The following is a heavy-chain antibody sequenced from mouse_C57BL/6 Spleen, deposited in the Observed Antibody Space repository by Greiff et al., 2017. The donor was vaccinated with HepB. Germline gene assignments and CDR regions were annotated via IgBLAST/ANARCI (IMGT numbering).Heavy chain of an antibody. CDR1: GYTFTSYG. J-gene: IGHJ4*01. Sequence: VQLQQSGAELARPGASVKLSCKASGYTFTSYGISWVKQRTGQGLEWIGEIYPRSGNTYYNEKFKGKATLTADKSSSTAYMELRSLTSEDSAVYFCAREGGDYDGSDAVDYWGQGTSVTVSS. D-gene: IGHD1-1*01. CDR2: IYPRSGNT. CDR3: AREGGDYDGSDAVDY. V-gene: IGHV1-81*01.